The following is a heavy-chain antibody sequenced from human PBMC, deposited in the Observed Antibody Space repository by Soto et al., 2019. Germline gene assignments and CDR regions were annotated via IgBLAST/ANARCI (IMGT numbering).Heavy chain of an antibody. CDR2: IKLDGSEK. CDR3: ARHSPSGEFYFDF. Sequence: GGSLRLSCAASGFTFSSYCMSWVRQAPGKGLEWVATIKLDGSEKYYVDSVKGRFTISRDNAKNSLYLQMNSLRAEDTAVYYCARHSPSGEFYFDFWGKGTMVTVSS. J-gene: IGHJ4*02. D-gene: IGHD3-10*01. CDR1: GFTFSSYC. V-gene: IGHV3-7*01.